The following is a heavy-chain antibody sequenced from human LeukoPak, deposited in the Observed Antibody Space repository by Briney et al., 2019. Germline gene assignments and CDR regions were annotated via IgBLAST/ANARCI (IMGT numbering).Heavy chain of an antibody. V-gene: IGHV1-2*06. J-gene: IGHJ4*02. CDR1: GYTFTSYG. Sequence: ASVKVSCKASGYTFTSYGISWVRQAPGQGLEWMGRINPNSGGSNNAQKFQGRVTMTRDTSISTAYMELSRLRSDDTAVYYCARVASGGWYDLYYFDYWGQGTLVTVSS. CDR2: INPNSGGS. CDR3: ARVASGGWYDLYYFDY. D-gene: IGHD6-19*01.